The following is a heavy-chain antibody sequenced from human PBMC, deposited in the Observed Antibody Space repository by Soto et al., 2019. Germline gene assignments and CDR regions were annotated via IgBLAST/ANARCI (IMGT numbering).Heavy chain of an antibody. V-gene: IGHV3-33*01. Sequence: QVQLVESGGGVVQPGRSLRLSCAASGFTFSSYGMHWVRQAPGKGLEWVAVIWYDGSNKYYADSVKGRFTISRDNSKNTLYLQMNGLRAEDTAVYYCARGKGQLGYNWFDPWGQGTLVTVSS. CDR3: ARGKGQLGYNWFDP. CDR1: GFTFSSYG. D-gene: IGHD6-6*01. CDR2: IWYDGSNK. J-gene: IGHJ5*02.